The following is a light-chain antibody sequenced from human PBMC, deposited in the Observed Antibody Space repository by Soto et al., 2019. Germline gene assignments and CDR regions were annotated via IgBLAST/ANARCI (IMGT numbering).Light chain of an antibody. J-gene: IGKJ1*01. CDR2: GAS. Sequence: MGMTQSPATLYVSPGDRATLSCRASQTVSSNLAWYQQKPGQAPRLLIYGASARATGIPARFSCSGSGTEFTLTISSLQSEDFSVYYFQQYNNWPLAFGQGTKVEIK. V-gene: IGKV3-15*01. CDR1: QTVSSN. CDR3: QQYNNWPLA.